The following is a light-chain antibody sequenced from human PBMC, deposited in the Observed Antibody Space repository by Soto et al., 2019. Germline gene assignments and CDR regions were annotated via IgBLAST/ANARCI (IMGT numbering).Light chain of an antibody. Sequence: SVLTQPPSASGSPGQSVTISCTGTSSDVGDYNYVSWYQQHPGKAPKLMIYEVSKRPSGVPDRFSGSKSGNTASLTVSGLQAEDEADYYCSSYAGSNRVFGTGTKVTVL. V-gene: IGLV2-8*01. CDR1: SSDVGDYNY. CDR3: SSYAGSNRV. CDR2: EVS. J-gene: IGLJ1*01.